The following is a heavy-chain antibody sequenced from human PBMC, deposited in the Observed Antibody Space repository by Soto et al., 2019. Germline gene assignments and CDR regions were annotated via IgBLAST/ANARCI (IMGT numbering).Heavy chain of an antibody. CDR2: FYLADGT. CDR1: GFIVNGKKY. CDR3: ATWLLREHAFDI. V-gene: IGHV3-53*01. J-gene: IGHJ3*02. Sequence: DVQVVESGGGLIQPGGSLRLSCAGSGFIVNGKKYITWVRQAPGKGLDWVSGFYLADGTYYADSVKGRFTVSIDSSKNTVYLQRHNLRPEDTAVYYCATWLLREHAFDIWGLGTMVTVSS. D-gene: IGHD2-15*01.